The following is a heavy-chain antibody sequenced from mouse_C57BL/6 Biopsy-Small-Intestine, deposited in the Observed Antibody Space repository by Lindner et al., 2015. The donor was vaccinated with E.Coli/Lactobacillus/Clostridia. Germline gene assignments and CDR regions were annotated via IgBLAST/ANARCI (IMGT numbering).Heavy chain of an antibody. CDR3: AGGAPTLGFDNSQNWFDP. J-gene: IGHJ4*01. D-gene: IGHD4-1*01. CDR2: IIPIFRSV. Sequence: SVKVSCKASGGTFSTHGLSWVRQAPGQGLEWMGGIIPIFRSVNYAQKFQGRVTITADDSTTPADESRTTVYLELTSLRSEDTAIYYCAGGAPTLGFDNSQNWFDPWGQGTLVTVSS. CDR1: GGTFSTHG. V-gene: IGHV1-63*01.